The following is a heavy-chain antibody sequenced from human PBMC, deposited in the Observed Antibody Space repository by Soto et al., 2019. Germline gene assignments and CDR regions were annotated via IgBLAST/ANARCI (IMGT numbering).Heavy chain of an antibody. CDR2: ISSSSSYI. V-gene: IGHV3-21*01. CDR3: ANKGDGDDYYGMDV. Sequence: EVQLVESGGGLVKPGGSLRLSCAASGFTFSSYSMNWVRQAPGKGLEWVSSISSSSSYIYYADSVKGRFTISRDNAKNSLYLQMNSLRAEDTAVYYCANKGDGDDYYGMDVWGQGTTVTVSS. J-gene: IGHJ6*02. D-gene: IGHD3-10*01. CDR1: GFTFSSYS.